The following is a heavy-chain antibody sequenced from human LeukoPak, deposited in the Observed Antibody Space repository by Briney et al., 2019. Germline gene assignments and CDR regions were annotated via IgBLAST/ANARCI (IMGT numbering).Heavy chain of an antibody. CDR2: IHDGGST. Sequence: SETLSLTCTVSGGSISGYYWIWIRQSPGKGLEWIGHIHDGGSTTYNPSLKSRVTISVDTSKNQFSLKLSSVTAADTAVYYCARDGYSSGWYDCWGQGTLVTVSS. D-gene: IGHD6-19*01. J-gene: IGHJ5*01. CDR1: GGSISGYY. CDR3: ARDGYSSGWYDC. V-gene: IGHV4-59*01.